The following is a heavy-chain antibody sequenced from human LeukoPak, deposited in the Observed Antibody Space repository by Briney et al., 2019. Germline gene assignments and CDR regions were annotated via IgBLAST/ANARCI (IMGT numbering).Heavy chain of an antibody. CDR1: GFTFSGSA. Sequence: PGGSLKLSCAASGFTFSGSAMHWVRQASGKGQERVGRIRSKANSYATAYAASVKGRFTISRDYSKNTAYLQMNSLKTEDTAVYYCTRHDDGREAFDIWGQGTMVTVSS. CDR2: IRSKANSYAT. J-gene: IGHJ3*02. V-gene: IGHV3-73*01. D-gene: IGHD4/OR15-4a*01. CDR3: TRHDDGREAFDI.